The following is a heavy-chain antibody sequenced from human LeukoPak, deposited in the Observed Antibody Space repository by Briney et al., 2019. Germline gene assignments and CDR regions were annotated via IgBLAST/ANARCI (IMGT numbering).Heavy chain of an antibody. D-gene: IGHD3-3*01. CDR3: ASKPEWLSRVAFDI. CDR2: IIPIFGTA. CDR1: GGTFSSYA. Sequence: SVKVSCKASGGTFSSYAISWVRQAPGQGLERMGGIIPIFGTANYAQKFQGRVTITADESTSTAYMELSSLRSEDTAVYYCASKPEWLSRVAFDIWGQGTMVTVSS. V-gene: IGHV1-69*13. J-gene: IGHJ3*02.